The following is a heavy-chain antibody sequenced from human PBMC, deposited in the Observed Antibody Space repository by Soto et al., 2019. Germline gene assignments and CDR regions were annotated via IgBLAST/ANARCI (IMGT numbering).Heavy chain of an antibody. V-gene: IGHV4-4*07. CDR1: GGSISNYY. J-gene: IGHJ4*02. CDR2: VYNSGST. Sequence: PSETLSLTCTVSGGSISNYYWSWIRQSAEKRLEWIGYVYNSGSTNYNPSLKSRVTISEDTSKSQFSLKVNSMTAADTAVYYCARYRREAVAGYTLGNWGQGILVTVSS. CDR3: ARYRREAVAGYTLGN. D-gene: IGHD6-13*01.